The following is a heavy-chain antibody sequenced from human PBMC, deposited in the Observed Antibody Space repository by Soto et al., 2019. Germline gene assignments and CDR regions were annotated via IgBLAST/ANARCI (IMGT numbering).Heavy chain of an antibody. V-gene: IGHV4-39*01. Sequence: SETLSLTCTVSGGSISSSSYYWGWIRQPPGKGLEWIGSIYYSGSTYYNPSLKSRVTISVDTSKNQFSLKLSSVTAADTAVYYCARQGYDFWSGYFLGSWFDPWGQGTLVTVSS. J-gene: IGHJ5*02. CDR2: IYYSGST. CDR3: ARQGYDFWSGYFLGSWFDP. CDR1: GGSISSSSYY. D-gene: IGHD3-3*01.